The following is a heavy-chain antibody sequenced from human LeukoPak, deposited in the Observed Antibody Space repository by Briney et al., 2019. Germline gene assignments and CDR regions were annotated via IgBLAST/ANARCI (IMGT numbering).Heavy chain of an antibody. CDR3: AKSAYYDSSGFYREYYFDY. J-gene: IGHJ4*02. CDR2: ITTGGPNT. V-gene: IGHV3-23*01. Sequence: GGSLRLSCTASGFTFSSYTMSWVRQAPGKGLKWVSTITTGGPNTYYADSVKGRFTISRDNSKNTLHLQMNSLRAEDTAVYYCAKSAYYDSSGFYREYYFDYWGQGTLVTVSS. CDR1: GFTFSSYT. D-gene: IGHD3-22*01.